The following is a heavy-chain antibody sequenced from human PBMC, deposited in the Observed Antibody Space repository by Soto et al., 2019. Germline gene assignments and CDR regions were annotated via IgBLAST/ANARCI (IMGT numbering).Heavy chain of an antibody. D-gene: IGHD1-1*01. J-gene: IGHJ3*02. CDR1: GFSLSTYV. V-gene: IGHV3-23*01. CDR3: AKGILLEPPGTRAFDI. CDR2: VGRSGTT. Sequence: PGGSLRLSCAVSGFSLSTYVMSWVRQAPGKGLEWVSTVGRSGTTFYPDSVRGRFTISRDNSNNALFLQMNSLRADDTALYYCAKGILLEPPGTRAFDIWRQGTMVTVSS.